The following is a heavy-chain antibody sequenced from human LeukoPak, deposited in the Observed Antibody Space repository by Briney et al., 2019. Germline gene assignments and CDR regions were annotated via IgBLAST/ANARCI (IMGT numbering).Heavy chain of an antibody. CDR1: GGSISSSNW. Sequence: PSETLSLTCAVSGGSISSSNWWSWVRQPPGKGLEWIGEIYHSGSTNYNPSLKSRVTISVDKSKNQFSLKLSSVTAADTAVYYCARVNSWTEEPDTGFDYWGQGILVTVSS. CDR3: ARVNSWTEEPDTGFDY. J-gene: IGHJ4*02. CDR2: IYHSGST. V-gene: IGHV4-4*02. D-gene: IGHD1-14*01.